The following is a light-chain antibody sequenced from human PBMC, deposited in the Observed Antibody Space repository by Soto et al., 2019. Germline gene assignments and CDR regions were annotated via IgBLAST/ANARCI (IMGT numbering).Light chain of an antibody. J-gene: IGKJ4*01. CDR3: QQYSRYPLT. CDR1: QDIRIY. CDR2: AAS. V-gene: IGKV1-16*02. Sequence: DIQLTQSPSSLSASVGDTVTITCRASQDIRIYLAWFQQKPGKAPQSLIYAASSLQSGVPSKFSGSSSGTDFTLTIHNLQPEDFATYYCQQYSRYPLTFGGGTKVEIK.